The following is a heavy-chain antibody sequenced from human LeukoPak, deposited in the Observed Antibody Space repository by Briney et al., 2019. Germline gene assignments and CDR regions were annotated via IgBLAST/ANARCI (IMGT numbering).Heavy chain of an antibody. Sequence: GGSLRLSCAASGFTFSNYVMHWVRQAPGKGLEWVAVIWYDGSNKYYADSVKGRFTISRDNSKTTLYLQMNSLGAEDTAVYYCARYRDGYRAVDYWGQGTLVTVSS. CDR1: GFTFSNYV. CDR2: IWYDGSNK. CDR3: ARYRDGYRAVDY. D-gene: IGHD5-24*01. J-gene: IGHJ4*02. V-gene: IGHV3-33*01.